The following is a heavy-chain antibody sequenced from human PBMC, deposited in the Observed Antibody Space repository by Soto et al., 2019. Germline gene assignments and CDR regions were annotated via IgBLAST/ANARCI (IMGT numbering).Heavy chain of an antibody. V-gene: IGHV3-21*01. CDR3: AREWQWLGPSG. Sequence: GGSLRLSCAASGFTFSSYAMSWVRQAPGKGLEWVSAISSSSSYIYYADSVKGRFTIPRDNAKNSLYLQMNSLRAEDTAVYYCAREWQWLGPSGWGQGTLVTVSS. J-gene: IGHJ4*02. CDR2: ISSSSSYI. CDR1: GFTFSSYA. D-gene: IGHD6-19*01.